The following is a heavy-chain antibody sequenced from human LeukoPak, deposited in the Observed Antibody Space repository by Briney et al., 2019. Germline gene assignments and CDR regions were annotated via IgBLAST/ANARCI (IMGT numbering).Heavy chain of an antibody. CDR3: ARDRYDFWSDQPFDP. CDR2: ISSSSSYI. J-gene: IGHJ5*02. V-gene: IGHV3-21*01. D-gene: IGHD3-3*01. CDR1: GFTFSSYS. Sequence: GGSLRLSCAASGFTFSSYSMNWVRQAPGKGLEWVSSISSSSSYIYYADSVKGRFTISRDNAKNSLYLQMNSLRAEDTAVYYCARDRYDFWSDQPFDPWGQGTLVTVSS.